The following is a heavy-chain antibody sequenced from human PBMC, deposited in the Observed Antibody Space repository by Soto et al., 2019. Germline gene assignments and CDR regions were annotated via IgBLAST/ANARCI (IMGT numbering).Heavy chain of an antibody. CDR3: ARGMPKVTTLAY. CDR1: GGSFSGYY. D-gene: IGHD4-17*01. J-gene: IGHJ4*02. Sequence: SETLSLTCAVYGGSFSGYYWSWIRQPPGKGLEWIGEINHSGSTNYNPSLKSRVTISVDRSKNQFSLKLSSVTAADTAVYCCARGMPKVTTLAYWGQGTLVTVSS. CDR2: INHSGST. V-gene: IGHV4-34*01.